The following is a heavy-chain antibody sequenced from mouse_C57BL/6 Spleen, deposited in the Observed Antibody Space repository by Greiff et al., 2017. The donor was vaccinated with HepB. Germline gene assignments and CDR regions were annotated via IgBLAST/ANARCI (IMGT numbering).Heavy chain of an antibody. V-gene: IGHV5-17*01. CDR1: GFTFSDYG. Sequence: EVQVVESGGGLVKPGGSLKLSCAASGFTFSDYGMHWVRQASEKGLEWVAYISSGSSTIYYTDTVKGRFTISRSNAKNTLFLQMTSLRSEDTAMYYCARSLLGAMDYWGQGTSVTVSS. CDR3: ARSLLGAMDY. J-gene: IGHJ4*01. CDR2: ISSGSSTI. D-gene: IGHD1-1*01.